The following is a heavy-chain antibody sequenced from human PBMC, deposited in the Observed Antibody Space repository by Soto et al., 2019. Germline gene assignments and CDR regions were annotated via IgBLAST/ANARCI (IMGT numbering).Heavy chain of an antibody. V-gene: IGHV3-66*01. CDR1: GFTVSSNY. Sequence: EVQLVESGGGLVQPGWSLRLSCAASGFTVSSNYMSWVRQAPGKGLEWVSVIYSGGSTYYADSVKGRFTISRDNSKNTLYLQMNSLRAEDTAVYYCASSDYYGSGSPGDYWGQGTLVTVSS. D-gene: IGHD3-10*01. CDR2: IYSGGST. CDR3: ASSDYYGSGSPGDY. J-gene: IGHJ4*02.